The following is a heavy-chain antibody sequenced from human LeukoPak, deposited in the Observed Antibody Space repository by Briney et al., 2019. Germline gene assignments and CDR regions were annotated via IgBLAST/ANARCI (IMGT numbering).Heavy chain of an antibody. J-gene: IGHJ6*04. Sequence: ASVKVSCKASGYTFTNYVVHWVRQAPGQRPEWMGWINAGNGDTKYSQNFQGRVTMTEDTSTDTAYMELSSLRSEDTAVYYCATSHFCSSTSCYNHYYYYGMDVWGKGTTVTVSS. V-gene: IGHV1-3*01. CDR2: INAGNGDT. CDR1: GYTFTNYV. D-gene: IGHD2-2*02. CDR3: ATSHFCSSTSCYNHYYYYGMDV.